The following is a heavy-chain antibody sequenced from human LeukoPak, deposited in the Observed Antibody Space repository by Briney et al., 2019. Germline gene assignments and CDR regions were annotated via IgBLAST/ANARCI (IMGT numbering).Heavy chain of an antibody. Sequence: GASVKVSCKASVSTXTSYFMHGVRQAPGQGLGWMGIINPSGGSTSYAQKFQGRVTMTRDTSTSTVYMELSSLRSEDTAVNYCARDSADYGDYDYWGQGTLVTVSS. J-gene: IGHJ4*02. CDR2: INPSGGST. V-gene: IGHV1-46*01. CDR1: VSTXTSYF. D-gene: IGHD4-17*01. CDR3: ARDSADYGDYDY.